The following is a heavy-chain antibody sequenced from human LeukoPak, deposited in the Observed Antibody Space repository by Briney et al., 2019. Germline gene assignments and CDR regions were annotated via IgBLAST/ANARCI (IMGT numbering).Heavy chain of an antibody. J-gene: IGHJ4*02. Sequence: GGSLRLSCAASGFTVTSNYMSWVRQAPGKGLEWVSVIYSGGSAYYADAVKDRFTIYRDNYKNTLYLQMNSLSAEDTAVYYCARERDGYNRAFDYWGQGTLVTVSS. CDR3: ARERDGYNRAFDY. CDR1: GFTVTSNY. CDR2: IYSGGSA. V-gene: IGHV3-53*01. D-gene: IGHD5-24*01.